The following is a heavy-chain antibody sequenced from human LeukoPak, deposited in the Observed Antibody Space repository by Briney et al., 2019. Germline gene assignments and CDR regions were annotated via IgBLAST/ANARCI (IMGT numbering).Heavy chain of an antibody. D-gene: IGHD3-10*01. CDR1: GGSITRTSFY. V-gene: IGHV4-39*01. CDR2: MYYSGTT. CDR3: ARRVRVGFREGSFDY. J-gene: IGHJ4*02. Sequence: SETLSLTCTVSGGSITRTSFYWGWIRQPPGKGLERIGNMYYSGTTYYNPSLKSRVAISVDTSKNQFSLKLTSVTAADTALYYCARRVRVGFREGSFDYWGQGTLVTVSS.